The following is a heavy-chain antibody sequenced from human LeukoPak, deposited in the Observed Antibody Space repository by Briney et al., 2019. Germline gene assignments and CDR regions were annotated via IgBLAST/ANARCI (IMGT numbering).Heavy chain of an antibody. CDR2: MNPDSGNT. CDR1: GYTFTSYD. Sequence: GASVKVSCKASGYTFTSYDINWVRQATGQGLEWMGWMNPDSGNTGYARKFQGRVTITRNTSISTAYMELSSLRSEDTAVYYCARRVYSYYYGSGSSPYYFDYWGQGTLVTVSS. J-gene: IGHJ4*02. D-gene: IGHD3-10*01. CDR3: ARRVYSYYYGSGSSPYYFDY. V-gene: IGHV1-8*03.